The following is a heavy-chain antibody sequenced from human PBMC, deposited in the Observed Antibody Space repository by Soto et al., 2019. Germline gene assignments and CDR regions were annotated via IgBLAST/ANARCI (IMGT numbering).Heavy chain of an antibody. Sequence: GGSLRLSCAASGFTFSSYEMNWVRQAPGKGLEWVSYISSSGSTIYYADSVKGRFTISRDNAKNSLYLQMNSLRAEDTAVYYCARDNGYRYGRFDYWGQGTLVTVSS. CDR1: GFTFSSYE. CDR3: ARDNGYRYGRFDY. CDR2: ISSSGSTI. J-gene: IGHJ4*02. V-gene: IGHV3-48*03. D-gene: IGHD5-18*01.